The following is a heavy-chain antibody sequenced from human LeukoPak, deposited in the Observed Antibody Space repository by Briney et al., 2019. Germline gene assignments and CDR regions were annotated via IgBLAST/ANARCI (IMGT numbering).Heavy chain of an antibody. CDR1: GYTFSAYG. Sequence: ASVKVSCRASGYTFSAYGMTWVRQAPGQGLEWMGWVTSDNRDTKYAPKFQGRVTMTTDMSSTTACMELRSLRSDDTAVYYCTRGSHEYWNDYWGQGTLVTVSS. V-gene: IGHV1-18*01. CDR2: VTSDNRDT. D-gene: IGHD1-1*01. J-gene: IGHJ4*02. CDR3: TRGSHEYWNDY.